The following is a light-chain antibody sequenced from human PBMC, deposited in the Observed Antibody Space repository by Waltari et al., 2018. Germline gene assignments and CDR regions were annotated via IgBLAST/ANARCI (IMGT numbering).Light chain of an antibody. CDR3: MQTRETPQT. J-gene: IGKJ1*01. CDR2: VAA. V-gene: IGKV2-28*01. Sequence: DIVMTQSPVSLSVTPGEPASISCRSRQSLLHSNGYHYVDWHVQKPGQSPQLLIYVAAKRASGVPDRFRGSGSGTDCTLKISRVEAEDVGVYYCMQTRETPQTFGQGTKVEIK. CDR1: QSLLHSNGYHY.